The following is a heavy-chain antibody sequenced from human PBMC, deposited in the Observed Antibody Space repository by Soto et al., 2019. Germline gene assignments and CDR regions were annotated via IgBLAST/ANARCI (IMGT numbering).Heavy chain of an antibody. Sequence: SETLSLTWTVSGDSVSSGIYYWSWIRQPPGQGLEWIGYVYYTGSTNYNPSLQSRVTISIDTSKNQFSLRLRSVTAADTAMYYCARRLASKPHYFFDFWGQGTQVTVSS. V-gene: IGHV4-61*01. CDR2: VYYTGST. J-gene: IGHJ4*02. CDR3: ARRLASKPHYFFDF. D-gene: IGHD6-19*01. CDR1: GDSVSSGIYY.